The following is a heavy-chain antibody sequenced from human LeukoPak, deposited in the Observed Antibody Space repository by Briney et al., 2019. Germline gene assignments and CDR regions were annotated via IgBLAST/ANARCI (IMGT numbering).Heavy chain of an antibody. J-gene: IGHJ4*02. D-gene: IGHD5-18*01. CDR3: ARGRGYSYGYYYFDY. Sequence: KSSETLSLTCTVSGYSISSGYYWGWIRQPPGKGLEWIGSIYHSGSTYYNPSLKSRVTISVDTSKNQFSLKLSSVTAADTAVYYCARGRGYSYGYYYFDYWGQGTLVTVSS. CDR2: IYHSGST. V-gene: IGHV4-38-2*02. CDR1: GYSISSGYY.